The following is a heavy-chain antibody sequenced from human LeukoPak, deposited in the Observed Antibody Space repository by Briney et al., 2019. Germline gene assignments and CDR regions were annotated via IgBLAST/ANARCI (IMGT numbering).Heavy chain of an antibody. V-gene: IGHV4-61*01. J-gene: IGHJ2*01. CDR3: ARDLRSGYYDSSGYDWYFDL. D-gene: IGHD3-22*01. CDR2: IYYSGST. Sequence: SETLSLTCAVSGYSISSGYYWGWIRQPPGKGLEWIGYIYYSGSTNYNPSLKSRVTISVDTSKNQFSLKLSSVTAADTAVYYCARDLRSGYYDSSGYDWYFDLWGRGTLVTVSS. CDR1: GYSISSGYY.